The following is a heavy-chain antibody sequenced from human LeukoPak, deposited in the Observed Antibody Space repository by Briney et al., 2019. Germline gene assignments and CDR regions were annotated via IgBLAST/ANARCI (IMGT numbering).Heavy chain of an antibody. J-gene: IGHJ4*02. V-gene: IGHV1-2*02. CDR1: GYTFTGYY. CDR2: INPNSGGT. D-gene: IGHD6-19*01. Sequence: ASVKVSCKASGYTFTGYYMHWVRQAPGQGLEWMGWINPNSGGTNYAQKFQDRVTMTRDTSISTAYMELSRLRSDDTAVYYCATDIAVAGKGTYYFDYWGQGTLVTVSS. CDR3: ATDIAVAGKGTYYFDY.